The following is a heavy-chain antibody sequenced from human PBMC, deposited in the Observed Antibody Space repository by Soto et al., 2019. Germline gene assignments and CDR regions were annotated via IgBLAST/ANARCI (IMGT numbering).Heavy chain of an antibody. CDR3: ATGVEMATTNFDY. CDR2: FDPEDGET. Sequence: ASVKVSCKVSGYTLTELSMHLVRQAPGKGLEWMGGFDPEDGETIYAQKFQGRVTMTEDTSTDTAYMELSSLRSEDTAVYYCATGVEMATTNFDYWGQGTQVTVSS. J-gene: IGHJ4*02. V-gene: IGHV1-24*01. CDR1: GYTLTELS. D-gene: IGHD5-12*01.